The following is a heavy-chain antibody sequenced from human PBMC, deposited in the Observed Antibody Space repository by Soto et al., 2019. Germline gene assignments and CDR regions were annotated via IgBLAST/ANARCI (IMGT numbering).Heavy chain of an antibody. CDR1: GYTFTSYG. J-gene: IGHJ5*02. Sequence: ASVKVSCKASGYTFTSYGISWVRQAPGQGLEWMGWISAYNGSTNYAQKLQGRVTMTTDTSTGTAYMELRSLRSDDTAVYYCARVSSVGYCSGGSCYPPDNWFDPWGQGTLVTVSS. CDR2: ISAYNGST. V-gene: IGHV1-18*01. CDR3: ARVSSVGYCSGGSCYPPDNWFDP. D-gene: IGHD2-15*01.